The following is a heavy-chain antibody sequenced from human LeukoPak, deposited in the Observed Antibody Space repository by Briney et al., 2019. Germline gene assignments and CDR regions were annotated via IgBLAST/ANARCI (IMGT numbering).Heavy chain of an antibody. CDR1: GFTFSSYW. D-gene: IGHD3-3*01. CDR2: IKQDGSEK. V-gene: IGHV3-7*01. Sequence: PGGSLRLSCAASGFTFSSYWMSWVRQAPGKGLEWVANIKQDGSEKYYVDSVKGRLTISRDNAKNSLYLQMNSLRAEDTAVYYCAGPSTYYDFWSGLNWGQGTLVTVSS. CDR3: AGPSTYYDFWSGLN. J-gene: IGHJ4*02.